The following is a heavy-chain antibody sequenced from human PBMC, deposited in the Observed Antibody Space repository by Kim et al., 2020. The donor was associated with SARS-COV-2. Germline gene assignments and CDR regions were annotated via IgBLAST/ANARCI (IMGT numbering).Heavy chain of an antibody. J-gene: IGHJ6*02. CDR3: ARLGAGMDV. Sequence: SDARYSPSFPGNVTISADQSVSTAYLQWSSLKASDTAMYYCARLGAGMDVWGQGTTVTVSS. CDR2: SDA. V-gene: IGHV5-51*01.